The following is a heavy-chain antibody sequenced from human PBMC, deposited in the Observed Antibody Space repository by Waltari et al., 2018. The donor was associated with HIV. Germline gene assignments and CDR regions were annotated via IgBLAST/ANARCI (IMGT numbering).Heavy chain of an antibody. CDR1: GYTFITYG. D-gene: IGHD3-10*01. V-gene: IGHV1-18*01. CDR2: ISVDNGDT. J-gene: IGHJ6*02. Sequence: QVHLVQSGGEVKKPGASVKVSCQASGYTFITYGISWVRQAPGQGLEWMGWISVDNGDTNYAQKFQGRVTMTTDTSTSTAYMELRSLRSDDTAVYFCARVSGSGYYGMDVWGQGTTVTVSS. CDR3: ARVSGSGYYGMDV.